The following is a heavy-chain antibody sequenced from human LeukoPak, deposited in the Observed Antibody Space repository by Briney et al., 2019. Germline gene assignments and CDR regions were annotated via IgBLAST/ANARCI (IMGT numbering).Heavy chain of an antibody. CDR2: ISSSGRTI. CDR3: ARDLAVAGPAPFDC. D-gene: IGHD6-19*01. Sequence: GGSLRLSCAVSGFTFSSYEMNSVRQAAGKGLECGSSISSSGRTIYYAESLKGRFTISRENAQSSLYLQMNGLRVEDTPVYYCARDLAVAGPAPFDCWGQGTLVTASS. V-gene: IGHV3-48*03. CDR1: GFTFSSYE. J-gene: IGHJ4*02.